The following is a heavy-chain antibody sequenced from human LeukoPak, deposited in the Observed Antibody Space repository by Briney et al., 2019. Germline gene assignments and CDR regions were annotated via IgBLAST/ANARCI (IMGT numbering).Heavy chain of an antibody. V-gene: IGHV4-39*01. CDR3: ARLLDSSDYPRDY. D-gene: IGHD3-22*01. Sequence: SETLSLTCTVSGASISSSSYYWGCIRQPPGKGLEWIGSIYYSGTTYYNPSLKSRVTISVDTSKNHFSLKLTSVTAADTAVYYCARLLDSSDYPRDYWGQGTLVTVFS. J-gene: IGHJ4*02. CDR2: IYYSGTT. CDR1: GASISSSSYY.